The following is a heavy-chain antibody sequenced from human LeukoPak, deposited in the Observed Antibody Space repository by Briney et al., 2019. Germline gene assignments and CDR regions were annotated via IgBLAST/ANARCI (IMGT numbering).Heavy chain of an antibody. D-gene: IGHD3-9*01. CDR3: AKDPIDWGTIYFDY. V-gene: IGHV3-74*01. CDR1: GFTFSSYW. J-gene: IGHJ4*02. CDR2: INSDGSST. Sequence: PGGSLRLSCAASGFTFSSYWMHWVRQAPGKGLVWVSRINSDGSSTSYADSVKGRFTISRDNSKNTLYLQMNSLRAEDTAVYYCAKDPIDWGTIYFDYWGQGTLVTVSS.